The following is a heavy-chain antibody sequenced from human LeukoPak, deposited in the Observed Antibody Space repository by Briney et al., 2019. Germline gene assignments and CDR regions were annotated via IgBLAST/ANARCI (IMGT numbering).Heavy chain of an antibody. CDR3: ARFHRGGSYYDSSGAFDI. CDR1: GYTFTGYY. Sequence: ASVKVSCKASGYTFTGYYMHWVRQAPGQGLEWMGWINPNSGGTNYAQKFQGRVTMTRDTSISTAYMELSRLRSDDTAVYYCARFHRGGSYYDSSGAFDIWGQGTMVTVSS. D-gene: IGHD3-22*01. CDR2: INPNSGGT. J-gene: IGHJ3*02. V-gene: IGHV1-2*02.